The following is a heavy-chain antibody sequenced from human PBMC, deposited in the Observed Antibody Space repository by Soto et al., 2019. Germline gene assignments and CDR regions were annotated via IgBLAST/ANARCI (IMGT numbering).Heavy chain of an antibody. CDR2: INPNSGGT. V-gene: IGHV1-2*04. CDR3: ARDIVTGSDCSGGSCYYYGMDV. Sequence: QVQLVQSGAEVKKPGASVKVSCKASGYTFTGYYMHWVRQAPGQGLEWMGWINPNSGGTNYAQKFQGWVTMTRDTSISTAYMELSRLRSDDTAVYYCARDIVTGSDCSGGSCYYYGMDVWGQGTTVTVSS. CDR1: GYTFTGYY. D-gene: IGHD2-15*01. J-gene: IGHJ6*02.